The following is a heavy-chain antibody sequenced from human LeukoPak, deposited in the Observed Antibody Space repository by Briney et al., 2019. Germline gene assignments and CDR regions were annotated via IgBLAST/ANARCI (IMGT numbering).Heavy chain of an antibody. CDR3: ARTLNYYYYYYMDV. Sequence: ASVKVSCKASGYTFTSYDINWVRQATGQGLEWMGWMNPNSGNTGYAQKFQGRVTMTRNTSISTAYMELSSLRSEDTAVYYCARTLNYYYYYYMDVWGKGTTATVSS. CDR1: GYTFTSYD. V-gene: IGHV1-8*01. J-gene: IGHJ6*03. CDR2: MNPNSGNT.